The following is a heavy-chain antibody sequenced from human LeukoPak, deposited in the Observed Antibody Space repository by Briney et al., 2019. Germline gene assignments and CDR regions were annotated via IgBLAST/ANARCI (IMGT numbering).Heavy chain of an antibody. CDR1: GGPFANYA. J-gene: IGHJ3*01. CDR3: ARRTDRVDDWFDV. CDR2: IIPSLNRA. V-gene: IGHV1-69*04. Sequence: ASVKISCKSSGGPFANYAINWVRHAPGPGLELMCRIIPSLNRANYAQIRVTITADKSTATAYMELSGLRYEDTAVYYCARRTDRVDDWFDVWGQGTMVTVSS. D-gene: IGHD3-3*01.